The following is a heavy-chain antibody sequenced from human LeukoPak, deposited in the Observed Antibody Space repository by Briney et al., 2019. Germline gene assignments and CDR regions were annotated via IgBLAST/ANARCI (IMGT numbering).Heavy chain of an antibody. D-gene: IGHD2-15*01. CDR1: GFTLSSYA. CDR3: AKDLHGIVVVVAAIY. Sequence: GGSLRLSCAASGFTLSSYAMSWVRQVPGKGLEWVSAISGSGGSTYYADSVKGRFTISRDNSKNTLYLQMNSLRAEDTAVYYCAKDLHGIVVVVAAIYWGQGTLVTVSS. J-gene: IGHJ4*02. V-gene: IGHV3-23*01. CDR2: ISGSGGST.